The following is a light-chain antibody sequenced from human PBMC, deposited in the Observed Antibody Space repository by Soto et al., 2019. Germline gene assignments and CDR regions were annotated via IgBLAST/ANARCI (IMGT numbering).Light chain of an antibody. J-gene: IGKJ5*01. CDR1: QSIHTS. CDR2: DST. V-gene: IGKV3-20*01. Sequence: VLTQSPATLSLSAGERATLSCRASQSIHTSLAWYQQKPGQPPRLVVYDSTLRANGVPDRFGGSRSGTEFTLTISRLEPDDFALYFCQQYGGSPITFGLGTRLEIK. CDR3: QQYGGSPIT.